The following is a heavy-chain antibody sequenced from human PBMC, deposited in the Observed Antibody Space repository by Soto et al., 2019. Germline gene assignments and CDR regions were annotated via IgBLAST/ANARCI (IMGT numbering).Heavy chain of an antibody. CDR3: ARSPTIFGVVTTRRAFDI. J-gene: IGHJ3*02. V-gene: IGHV3-33*01. Sequence: EGSLRLSCAASGFTFSSYGMHWVRQAPGKGLEWVAVIWYDGSNKYYADSVKGRFTISRDNSKNTLYLQMNSLRAEDTAVYYCARSPTIFGVVTTRRAFDIWGQGTMVTVSS. CDR2: IWYDGSNK. CDR1: GFTFSSYG. D-gene: IGHD3-3*01.